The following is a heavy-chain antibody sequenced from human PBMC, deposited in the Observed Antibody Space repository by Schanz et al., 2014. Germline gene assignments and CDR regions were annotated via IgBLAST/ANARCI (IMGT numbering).Heavy chain of an antibody. J-gene: IGHJ3*02. CDR2: INSVGSNT. D-gene: IGHD6-13*01. CDR3: ARKMKLGVYAGKGNDSLDI. Sequence: EVQLVASGGGLVQPGGSLRLSCAASGFTFSSHWMHWVRQDPGKGLVWVARINSVGSNTDYADSVTGRFTISRDNAKNTLDLQMNTLRAEDTAVYYCARKMKLGVYAGKGNDSLDIWGQGTMVTVSS. CDR1: GFTFSSHW. V-gene: IGHV3-74*02.